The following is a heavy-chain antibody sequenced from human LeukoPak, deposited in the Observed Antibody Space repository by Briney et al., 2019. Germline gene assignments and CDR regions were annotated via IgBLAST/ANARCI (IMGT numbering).Heavy chain of an antibody. V-gene: IGHV4-59*01. CDR2: IYYSGST. CDR3: ARLKYCYDSSGYYMRGAFDI. D-gene: IGHD3-22*01. CDR1: GGSISSYY. Sequence: SETLSLTCTVSGGSISSYYWSWIRQPPGKGLEWIGYIYYSGSTNYNPSLKSRVTISVDTSKNQFSLKLSSVTAADTAVYYCARLKYCYDSSGYYMRGAFDIWGQGTMVTVSS. J-gene: IGHJ3*02.